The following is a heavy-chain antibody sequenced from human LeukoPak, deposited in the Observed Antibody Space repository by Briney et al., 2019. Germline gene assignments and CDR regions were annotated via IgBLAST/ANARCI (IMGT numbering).Heavy chain of an antibody. J-gene: IGHJ4*02. V-gene: IGHV3-9*01. Sequence: GRSLRLSCAASGFTFDDYAMHWVRQAPGKGLEWVSGISWNSGSIGYADSVKGRFTISRDNAKNSLYLQMNSLRAEDTAVYYCARGSSSCFDYWGQGTLVTVSS. CDR1: GFTFDDYA. D-gene: IGHD6-13*01. CDR2: ISWNSGSI. CDR3: ARGSSSCFDY.